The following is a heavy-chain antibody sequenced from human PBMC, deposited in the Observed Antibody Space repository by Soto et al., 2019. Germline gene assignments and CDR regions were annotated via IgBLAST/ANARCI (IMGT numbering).Heavy chain of an antibody. CDR3: AKDSRSHPQGWFDP. V-gene: IGHV3-23*01. J-gene: IGHJ5*02. D-gene: IGHD2-15*01. CDR2: ISGSGDYT. CDR1: GFTFSSYA. Sequence: EVQLLESGGGLVQPGESLRLSCAASGFTFSSYAMTWVRQAPGKGLEWVSSISGSGDYTYFADSVNGRFTISRDNSKDTLELQMSSLRVEDTAIYYCAKDSRSHPQGWFDPWGQGTLVTVSS.